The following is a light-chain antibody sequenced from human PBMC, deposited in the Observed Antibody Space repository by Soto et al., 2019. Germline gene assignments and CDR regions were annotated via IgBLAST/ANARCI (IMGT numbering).Light chain of an antibody. J-gene: IGLJ1*01. V-gene: IGLV1-40*01. CDR2: GNI. CDR1: SSNLGADYD. Sequence: QSVLTQPPSVSGAPGQRVTISCTGSSSNLGADYDVQWYQLIPGTAPKLLIYGNINRPSGVPDRFSGSKSATSASLVITGLQAEDEADYFCQSYDTSLTAYVFGPGTKLTVL. CDR3: QSYDTSLTAYV.